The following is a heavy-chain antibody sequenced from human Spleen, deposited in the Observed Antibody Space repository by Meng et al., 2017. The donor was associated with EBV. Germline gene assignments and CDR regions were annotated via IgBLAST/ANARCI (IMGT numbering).Heavy chain of an antibody. CDR2: INTGNGNR. Sequence: MLSGGGGRKPGAPLKFSGKASGNIFTSYGIHWVRKAPGQRLEWMGWINTGNGNRKYSQKLHGRVTITRDTSASTASMELSSLRSEDTAVYYCARGSDDFWTVGFDYWGQGTLVTVSS. CDR3: ARGSDDFWTVGFDY. CDR1: GNIFTSYG. V-gene: IGHV1-3*04. D-gene: IGHD3-3*01. J-gene: IGHJ4*02.